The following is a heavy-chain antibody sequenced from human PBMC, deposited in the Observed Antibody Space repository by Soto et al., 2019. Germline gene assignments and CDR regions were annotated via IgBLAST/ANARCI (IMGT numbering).Heavy chain of an antibody. D-gene: IGHD2-2*01. CDR3: ARCIRTSCYSVEY. CDR1: GFAFSDYG. Sequence: QLQLVESGGGVVQPGKSLRLSCAASGFAFSDYGMHWVRQAPGKGLEWVAVIWFNGIYKHYADSVKGRITISRENSKTSLYLQMTSQSAEDTDVYSCARCIRTSCYSVEYWGQGPLVTVTS. J-gene: IGHJ4*02. V-gene: IGHV3-33*01. CDR2: IWFNGIYK.